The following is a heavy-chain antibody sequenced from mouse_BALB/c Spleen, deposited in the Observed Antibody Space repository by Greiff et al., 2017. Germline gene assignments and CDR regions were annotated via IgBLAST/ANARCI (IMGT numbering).Heavy chain of an antibody. Sequence: EVKVEESGGGLVQPGGSRKLSCAASGFTFSSFGMHWVRQAPEKGLEWVAYISSGSSTIYYADTVKGRFTISRDNPKNTLFLQMTSLRSEDTAMYYCARSIYGNYAMDYWGQGTSVTVSS. J-gene: IGHJ4*01. CDR3: ARSIYGNYAMDY. D-gene: IGHD2-1*01. CDR2: ISSGSSTI. V-gene: IGHV5-17*02. CDR1: GFTFSSFG.